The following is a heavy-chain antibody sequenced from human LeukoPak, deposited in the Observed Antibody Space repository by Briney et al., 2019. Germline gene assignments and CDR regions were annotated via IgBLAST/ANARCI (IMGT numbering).Heavy chain of an antibody. CDR1: GESFCGHY. D-gene: IGHD3-10*01. CDR2: INHSGST. CDR3: ARKVAPMVRGGGFDY. V-gene: IGHV4-34*01. J-gene: IGHJ4*02. Sequence: SETLSLTCAVYGESFCGHYWIWLRQPPGKALEWIGEINHSGSTNYNPSLKSRVTISVDTSKNQFSLKLSSVTAADTAVYYCARKVAPMVRGGGFDYWGQGTLVTVSS.